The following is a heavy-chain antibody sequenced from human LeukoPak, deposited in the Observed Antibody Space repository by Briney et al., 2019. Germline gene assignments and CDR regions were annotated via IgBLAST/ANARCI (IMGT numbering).Heavy chain of an antibody. V-gene: IGHV4-59*11. Sequence: PSETLSLTCTVSGGSISSHYWSWIRQPPGKGLEWIAYIYYTGGTMYNPSPKSRVTILMDTSKNQISLQMRSVTTADTAVYYCAGTANGGYWGQGILVTVSS. J-gene: IGHJ4*02. D-gene: IGHD2-21*02. CDR1: GGSISSHY. CDR2: IYYTGGT. CDR3: AGTANGGY.